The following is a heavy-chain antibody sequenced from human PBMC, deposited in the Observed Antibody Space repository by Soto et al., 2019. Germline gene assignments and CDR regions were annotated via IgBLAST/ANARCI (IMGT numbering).Heavy chain of an antibody. J-gene: IGHJ4*02. CDR1: GFTFSSYS. V-gene: IGHV3-21*01. D-gene: IGHD3-16*01. Sequence: EVQLVESGGGLVKPGGALRLSCAASGFTFSSYSMNWVRQAPGKGLEWVSSISSSSSYIYYAEAVKGRFTISRDNAKNSLYLQMNSLRAEDTAVYYCARALGEDDYWGPGTLVTVSS. CDR3: ARALGEDDY. CDR2: ISSSSSYI.